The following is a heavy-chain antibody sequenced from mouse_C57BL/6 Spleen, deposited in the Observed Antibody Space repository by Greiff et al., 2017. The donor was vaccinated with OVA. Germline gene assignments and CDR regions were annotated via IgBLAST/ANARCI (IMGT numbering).Heavy chain of an antibody. J-gene: IGHJ1*03. CDR2: IDPSGSYT. CDR1: GYTFTSYW. CDR3: ARGGYGSSWGYFDV. D-gene: IGHD1-1*01. Sequence: QVQLQQPGAELVMPGASVTLSCTASGYTFTSYWMHWVKQRPGQGLEWIGEIDPSGSYTNYNQKFKGQSTLTVDKSSSTAYMQLSSLTSEDSAVYYCARGGYGSSWGYFDVWGTGTTVTVSS. V-gene: IGHV1-69*01.